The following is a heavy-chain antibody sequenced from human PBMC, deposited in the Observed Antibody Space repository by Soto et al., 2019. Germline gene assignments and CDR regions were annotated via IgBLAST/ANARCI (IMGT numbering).Heavy chain of an antibody. J-gene: IGHJ4*02. Sequence: PGESLKISCEASGYTFSSHWVAWVRQMPGKGLEWMGIIYPGDSDVIYSPSFQGLVTISADKASTTAYLQWNSLKVSDAAMDYCARSQFKWVWGTSGYFYYWGQGTLVTVSS. V-gene: IGHV5-51*01. CDR3: ARSQFKWVWGTSGYFYY. CDR1: GYTFSSHW. D-gene: IGHD3-16*01. CDR2: IYPGDSDV.